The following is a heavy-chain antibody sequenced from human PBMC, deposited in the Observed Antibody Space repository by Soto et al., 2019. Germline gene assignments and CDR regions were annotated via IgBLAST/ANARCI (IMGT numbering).Heavy chain of an antibody. Sequence: HVHLVQSGAEVKKPGASVKVSCKVSGHTLTEFSMHWVRQAPGKGLEWMGGLDPEDGEIVYAQNFQGRVTMTEDTSTDSAYMEPSSLKSEDTAVYYCAAGGTRWLHSPFDYWGQGTLVTVSS. J-gene: IGHJ4*02. D-gene: IGHD1-1*01. V-gene: IGHV1-24*01. CDR1: GHTLTEFS. CDR2: LDPEDGEI. CDR3: AAGGTRWLHSPFDY.